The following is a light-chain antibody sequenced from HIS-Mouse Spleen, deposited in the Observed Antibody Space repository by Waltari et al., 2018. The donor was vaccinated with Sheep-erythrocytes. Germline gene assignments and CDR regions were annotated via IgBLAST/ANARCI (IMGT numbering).Light chain of an antibody. J-gene: IGLJ3*02. Sequence: SYELTQPPSLSVSPGQTASITRPRYNLGGKYACWYQQKPGQAPVLVIYQDSKRPSGVPDRFSGSKSGNTATLTITGPQAVDEADYYCHACASSNARVFGAGTKLTVL. CDR1: NLGGKY. CDR2: QDS. CDR3: HACASSNARV. V-gene: IGLV3-1*01.